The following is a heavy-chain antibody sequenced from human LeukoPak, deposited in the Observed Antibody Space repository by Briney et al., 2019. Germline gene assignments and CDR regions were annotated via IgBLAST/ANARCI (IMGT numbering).Heavy chain of an antibody. J-gene: IGHJ4*02. CDR1: GGSISSYY. Sequence: SETLSLTCTVSGGSISSYYWSWIRQPPGKGLEWIGSIYYSGSTNYNPSLQSRVTISLDMSRNQFSLKLISATAADTAGYYCARGRSSTWPFDYWGQGSLGSVSS. CDR2: IYYSGST. CDR3: ARGRSSTWPFDY. D-gene: IGHD6-13*01. V-gene: IGHV4-59*01.